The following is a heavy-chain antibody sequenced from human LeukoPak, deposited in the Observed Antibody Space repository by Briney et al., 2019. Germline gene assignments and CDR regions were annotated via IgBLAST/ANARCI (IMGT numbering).Heavy chain of an antibody. CDR1: GFPLSDLL. Sequence: GGSVPHLRAVSGFPLSDLLMTWMRQAPGKGLEWVSYITSSSSYTNYADSVKHRFTISRDKAKNSLYLQMNSLRAEDTAVYYCARRYGSDYWAGRPVVTVSS. D-gene: IGHD1-1*01. J-gene: IGHJ4*02. CDR3: ARRYGSDY. CDR2: ITSSSSYT. V-gene: IGHV3-11*03.